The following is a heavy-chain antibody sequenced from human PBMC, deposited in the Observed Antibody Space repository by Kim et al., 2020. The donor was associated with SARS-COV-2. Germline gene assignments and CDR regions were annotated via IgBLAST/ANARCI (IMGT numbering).Heavy chain of an antibody. CDR3: AKDTYGSGSYYYYYGMDV. J-gene: IGHJ6*02. D-gene: IGHD3-10*01. CDR2: ISWNSIST. Sequence: GGSLRLSCAASGFTFGDYAMHWVRQAPGKGLEWVSGISWNSISTGYADSVKGRFSISRDNAKNSLYLQMNSLKSEDTALYYCAKDTYGSGSYYYYYGMDVWGQGTTVTVSS. CDR1: GFTFGDYA. V-gene: IGHV3-9*01.